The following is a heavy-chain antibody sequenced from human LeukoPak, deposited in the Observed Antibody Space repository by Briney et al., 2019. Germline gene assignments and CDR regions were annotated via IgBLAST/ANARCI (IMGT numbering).Heavy chain of an antibody. CDR3: ASDGDSSGYGAFDI. Sequence: PSETLSLTCTVSGGSISSSSYYWGWIRQPPGKGLEWIGSIYYSGSTYYNPSLKSRVTISVDTSKNQFSLKLSSVTAADTAVYYCASDGDSSGYGAFDIWGQGTMVTVSS. D-gene: IGHD3-22*01. J-gene: IGHJ3*02. CDR1: GGSISSSSYY. V-gene: IGHV4-39*01. CDR2: IYYSGST.